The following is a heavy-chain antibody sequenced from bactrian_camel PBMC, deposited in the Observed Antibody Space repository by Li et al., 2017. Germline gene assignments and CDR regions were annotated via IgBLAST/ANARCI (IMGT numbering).Heavy chain of an antibody. J-gene: IGHJ4*01. Sequence: VQLVESGGGSVQTGQSLRLSCLVSGYTSSSNCMSWVRQAPGKGREGVAVIFTGQRSTYYANSVKGRFTISQDSAKNTLQMNSLKPEDTARYYCGRGFSKGLGPNCQYNFSGRGTEVTVS. CDR2: IFTGQRST. D-gene: IGHD3*01. V-gene: IGHV3S40*01. CDR1: GYTSSSNC.